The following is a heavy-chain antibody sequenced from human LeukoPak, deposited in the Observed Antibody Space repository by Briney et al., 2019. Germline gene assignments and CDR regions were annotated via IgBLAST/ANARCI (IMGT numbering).Heavy chain of an antibody. V-gene: IGHV3-20*04. Sequence: RSGGSLRLSCAASGFTFDDYGMSWVRQAPGKGLEWVSGINWNGGSTGYADSVKGRFTISRDNAKNSLYLQMNSLRAEDTALYYCAGAGYSGSHYVHWGQGTLVTVSS. CDR2: INWNGGST. CDR1: GFTFDDYG. CDR3: AGAGYSGSHYVH. D-gene: IGHD1-26*01. J-gene: IGHJ4*02.